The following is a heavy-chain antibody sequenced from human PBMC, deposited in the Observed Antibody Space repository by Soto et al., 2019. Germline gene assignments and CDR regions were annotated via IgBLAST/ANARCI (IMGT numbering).Heavy chain of an antibody. CDR1: GGTFSSYA. CDR2: IIPIFGTA. V-gene: IGHV1-69*06. Sequence: QVQLVQSGAEVKKPGSSVKVSCKASGGTFSSYAISWVRQAPGQGLEWMGGIIPIFGTANYAQKFQGRVTITADKSTSTAYMELSSLRSEDTAVYYCAGGGYSSGWANYYYDGMDVWGQGTTVTVSS. J-gene: IGHJ6*02. CDR3: AGGGYSSGWANYYYDGMDV. D-gene: IGHD6-19*01.